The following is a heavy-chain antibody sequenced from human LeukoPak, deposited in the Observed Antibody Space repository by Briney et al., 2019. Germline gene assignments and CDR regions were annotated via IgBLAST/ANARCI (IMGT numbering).Heavy chain of an antibody. CDR2: ISDSGADT. CDR1: GFTFSYYA. Sequence: GGSLRLSCAASGFTFSYYAISWVRQAPGRGLEWVSVISDSGADTSYADSGKGRFTISRDNSKNTLYLQMNSLSAEDTALYYCAKAYRGFWSGYSHFDYWGQGTLVTVSS. V-gene: IGHV3-23*01. D-gene: IGHD3-3*01. J-gene: IGHJ4*02. CDR3: AKAYRGFWSGYSHFDY.